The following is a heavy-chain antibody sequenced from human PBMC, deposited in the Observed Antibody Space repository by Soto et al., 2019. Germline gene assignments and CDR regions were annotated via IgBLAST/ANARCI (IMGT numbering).Heavy chain of an antibody. J-gene: IGHJ6*03. Sequence: ASVKVSCKASGYTFTSYGISWVRQAPGQGLEWMGWISAYNGNTNYAQKLQGRVTMTTDTSTSTAYMELRSLRSDDTAVYYCAREGQLEHQDYYYYMDVWGKGTTVTVSS. CDR3: AREGQLEHQDYYYYMDV. CDR1: GYTFTSYG. D-gene: IGHD6-13*01. CDR2: ISAYNGNT. V-gene: IGHV1-18*01.